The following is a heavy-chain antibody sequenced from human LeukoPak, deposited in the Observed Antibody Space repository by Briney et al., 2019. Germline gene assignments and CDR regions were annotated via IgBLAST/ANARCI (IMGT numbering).Heavy chain of an antibody. CDR3: ARGFGSGATSHYYYGMDV. CDR2: IIPIFGTA. V-gene: IGHV1-69*13. J-gene: IGHJ6*02. D-gene: IGHD2-15*01. CDR1: GGTFISYA. Sequence: SVKVSCKASGGTFISYAISWVRQAPGQGLEWMGGIIPIFGTANYAQKFQGRVTITADESTSTAYMELSSLRSEDTAVYYCARGFGSGATSHYYYGMDVWGQGTTVTVSS.